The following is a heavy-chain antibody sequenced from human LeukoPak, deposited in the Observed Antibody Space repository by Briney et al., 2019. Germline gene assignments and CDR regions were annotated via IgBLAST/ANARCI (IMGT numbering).Heavy chain of an antibody. Sequence: SETLSLTCTVSGGSISSYYWSWIRQPPGKGLEWIGYIYYSGSTNYNPSLKSRATISVDTSKNQFSLKLSSVTAADTAVYYCARLTAGYYFDYWGQGTLVTVSS. D-gene: IGHD2-21*02. J-gene: IGHJ4*02. CDR2: IYYSGST. CDR3: ARLTAGYYFDY. CDR1: GGSISSYY. V-gene: IGHV4-59*08.